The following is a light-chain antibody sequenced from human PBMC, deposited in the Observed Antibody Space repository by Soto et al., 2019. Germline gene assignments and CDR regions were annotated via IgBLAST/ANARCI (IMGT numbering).Light chain of an antibody. J-gene: IGKJ1*01. CDR1: QSVSSY. V-gene: IGKV3-20*01. CDR3: QQSAGSPRT. Sequence: EIVLTQSPCALSLSPGERATFSCRASQSVSSYLAWYQQKPGQAPRLLIYGASSRATGIPARFSGSGSGTDYTLTISRLAPADFAVYFWQQSAGSPRTFGQGTKVEIK. CDR2: GAS.